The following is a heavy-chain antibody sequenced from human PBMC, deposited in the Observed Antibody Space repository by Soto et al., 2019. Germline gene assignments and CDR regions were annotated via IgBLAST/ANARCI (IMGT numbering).Heavy chain of an antibody. CDR1: GGNIIGYY. V-gene: IGHV4-34*01. D-gene: IGHD6-13*01. Sequence: SQPKSLTYTVAGGNIIGYYWRWIRKPPGKGLEWIGEINHSGSTNYNPSLKSRVTISVDTSKNQFSLKLSSVTAADTAVYYCARAPISSSPRAFDYWGKGTLVTVSS. CDR2: INHSGST. J-gene: IGHJ4*02. CDR3: ARAPISSSPRAFDY.